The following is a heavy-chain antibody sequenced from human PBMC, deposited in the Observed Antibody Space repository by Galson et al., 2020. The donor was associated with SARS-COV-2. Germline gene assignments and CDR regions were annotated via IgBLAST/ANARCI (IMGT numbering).Heavy chain of an antibody. J-gene: IGHJ5*01. D-gene: IGHD6-13*01. CDR2: ISFDGSKE. V-gene: IGHV3-33*01. Sequence: GESLKISCAASGLTFNAYGMHWVRQAPGRGLEWVALISFDGSKEYYADSVKGRFSISRDNSNNKLYLQMNSLGVDDTAVYYCVRDGECAVSSSWYWFGSWGQGALVTVSS. CDR3: VRDGECAVSSSWYWFGS. CDR1: GLTFNAYG.